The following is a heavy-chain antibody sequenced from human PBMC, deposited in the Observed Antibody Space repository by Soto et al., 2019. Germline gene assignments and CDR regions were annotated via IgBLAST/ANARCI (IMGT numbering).Heavy chain of an antibody. Sequence: QVQLQESGPGLVKPSQTVSLTCTVCGGSISSGDYYWSWIREPPEKGLEWIGFIYYSGSTYYNPSLKRRVTISVDTSKNQFSLKLSSVTAADTAVYYCARTRWNTMISWGQGTLVTVSS. D-gene: IGHD3-22*01. CDR2: IYYSGST. V-gene: IGHV4-30-4*01. J-gene: IGHJ4*02. CDR1: GGSISSGDYY. CDR3: ARTRWNTMIS.